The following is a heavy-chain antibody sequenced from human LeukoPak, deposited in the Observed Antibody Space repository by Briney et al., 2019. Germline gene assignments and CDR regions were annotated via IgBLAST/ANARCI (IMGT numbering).Heavy chain of an antibody. CDR2: IHPGDSET. Sequence: GASLKISCQASGSRFASYWIGWVRPVPGKGLEWMGIIHPGDSETSYSPSFQGHVTISVDKSITTAYLQWSSLEAADTAIYFCARHDGGNPFDPWGQGTLVTVSS. J-gene: IGHJ5*02. D-gene: IGHD4-23*01. CDR3: ARHDGGNPFDP. V-gene: IGHV5-51*01. CDR1: GSRFASYW.